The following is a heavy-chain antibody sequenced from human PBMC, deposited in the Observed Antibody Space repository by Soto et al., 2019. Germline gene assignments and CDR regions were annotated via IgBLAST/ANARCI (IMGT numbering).Heavy chain of an antibody. CDR2: IYYSGST. J-gene: IGHJ4*02. CDR1: GGSISSSSYY. D-gene: IGHD6-19*01. V-gene: IGHV4-39*01. CDR3: ASPKPGYSSGWYPTPIYY. Sequence: SETLSLTCTVSGGSISSSSYYWGWIRQPPGKGLEWIGSIYYSGSTYYNPSLKSRVTISVDTSKNQFSLKLSSVTAADTAVYYCASPKPGYSSGWYPTPIYYWGQGTLVTVSS.